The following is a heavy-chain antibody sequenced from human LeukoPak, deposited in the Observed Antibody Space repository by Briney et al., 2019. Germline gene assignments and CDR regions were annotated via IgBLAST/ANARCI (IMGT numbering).Heavy chain of an antibody. CDR1: GFTFNNYA. Sequence: GRSLRLSCAGSGFTFNNYAMSWVRQTPGKGLEWVSAISGRGDTTFYADAMKGRFTISRDNSQNTLYLQMNSLRAEDTAVYYCAKDHNLGGYVLFDNWGQGTLVTVSS. J-gene: IGHJ4*02. V-gene: IGHV3-23*01. D-gene: IGHD3-22*01. CDR3: AKDHNLGGYVLFDN. CDR2: ISGRGDTT.